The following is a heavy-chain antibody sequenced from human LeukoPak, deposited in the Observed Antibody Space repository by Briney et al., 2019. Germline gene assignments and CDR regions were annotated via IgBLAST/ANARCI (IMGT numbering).Heavy chain of an antibody. V-gene: IGHV4-59*01. CDR1: GGSISSYY. Sequence: PSETLSLTCTVSGGSISSYYWSWIRQPPGKGLEWIGYIYYSGSTNYNPSLKSRVTISVDTSKNQFSLKLSSVTAADTAVYCCARHTTTVTLSYYYYYMDVWGKGTTVTVSS. J-gene: IGHJ6*03. D-gene: IGHD4-17*01. CDR2: IYYSGST. CDR3: ARHTTTVTLSYYYYYMDV.